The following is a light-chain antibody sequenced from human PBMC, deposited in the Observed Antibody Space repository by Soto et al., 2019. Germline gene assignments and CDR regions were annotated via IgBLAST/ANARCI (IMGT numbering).Light chain of an antibody. J-gene: IGLJ1*01. Sequence: QSALTQPASVSGSLGQSITISCTGTSSDVGRYNYVSWYQQYPGKAPKLMISEVSNRPSGVSNRFSGSKSGNTASLTISGLQAEDEADYYCSSYATGSTAYVFGVGTKVTVL. CDR3: SSYATGSTAYV. V-gene: IGLV2-14*01. CDR1: SSDVGRYNY. CDR2: EVS.